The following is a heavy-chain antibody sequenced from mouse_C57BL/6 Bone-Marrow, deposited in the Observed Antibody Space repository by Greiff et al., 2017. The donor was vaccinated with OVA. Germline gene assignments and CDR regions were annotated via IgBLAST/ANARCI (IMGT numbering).Heavy chain of an antibody. CDR2: IHPISGST. V-gene: IGHV1-64*01. CDR1: GYPFTSSW. D-gene: IGHD4-1*01. J-gene: IGHJ3*01. CDR3: AREMLWLGRPFAY. Sequence: QVQLQQPGAELVKPGASVKLPCKASGYPFTSSWLPWVTQRPGQGLVWIGMIHPISGSTNYNEKFKSKATLTVDKSSSTAYMQLSSLTSEDSAVYYCAREMLWLGRPFAYWGQGTLVTVSA.